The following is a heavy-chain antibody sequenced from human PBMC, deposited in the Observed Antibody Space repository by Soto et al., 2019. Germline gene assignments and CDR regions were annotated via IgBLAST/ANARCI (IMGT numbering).Heavy chain of an antibody. CDR2: ISWNSGSI. J-gene: IGHJ4*02. CDR1: GFTFDDYA. Sequence: GGSLRLSCAASGFTFDDYAMHWVRQAPGKGLEWVSGISWNSGSIGYADSVKGRFTISRDNAKNSLYLQMNSLRAEDTALYYCAKGGPIFGVVMIASPFDYWGQGTLVTVSS. V-gene: IGHV3-9*01. D-gene: IGHD3-3*02. CDR3: AKGGPIFGVVMIASPFDY.